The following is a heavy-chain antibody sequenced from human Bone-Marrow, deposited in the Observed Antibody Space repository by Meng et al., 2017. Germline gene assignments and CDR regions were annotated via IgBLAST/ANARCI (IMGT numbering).Heavy chain of an antibody. CDR1: VFTFSNGW. V-gene: IGHV3-15*01. Sequence: VRVGGAGGGFGKAGGSLRLSWSGSVFTFSNGWMGWVSQARGKGLEWIGRMKRYVDGGTVDYAAAVKGRFFISRDDSENTIYLQMNRLKSEDTAVYYCSGHVDYWGHGTLVTVSS. J-gene: IGHJ4*01. CDR2: MKRYVDGGTV. CDR3: SGHVDY.